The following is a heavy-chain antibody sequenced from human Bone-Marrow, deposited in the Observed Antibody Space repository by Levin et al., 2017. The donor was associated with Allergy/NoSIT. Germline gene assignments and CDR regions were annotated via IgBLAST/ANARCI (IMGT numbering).Heavy chain of an antibody. V-gene: IGHV4-31*02. CDR3: ASVNVNTYWYIDV. Sequence: PSQTLSLTCAVSGVSISRGGYYWTWIRQHPGKGLEWIGYVYYSGTTDYNPSLQSRVLMAVDTSKNQFSLRLNSVTAADTAVYYCASVNVNTYWYIDVWGRGTQITVSS. J-gene: IGHJ2*01. CDR2: VYYSGTT. D-gene: IGHD2/OR15-2a*01. CDR1: GVSISRGGYY.